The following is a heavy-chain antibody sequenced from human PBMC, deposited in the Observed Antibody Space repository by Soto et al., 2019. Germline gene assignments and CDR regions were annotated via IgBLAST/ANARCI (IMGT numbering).Heavy chain of an antibody. CDR1: GGSISSYY. CDR3: ARGGLYGDFAFDY. V-gene: IGHV4-59*01. Sequence: PSETLSLTCTVSGGSISSYYWSWIRLPPGKGLEWIGYIYYSGSTNYNPSLKSRVTISVDTSKNQFSLKLSSVTAADTAVYYCARGGLYGDFAFDYWGQGTLVTVSS. CDR2: IYYSGST. D-gene: IGHD4-17*01. J-gene: IGHJ4*02.